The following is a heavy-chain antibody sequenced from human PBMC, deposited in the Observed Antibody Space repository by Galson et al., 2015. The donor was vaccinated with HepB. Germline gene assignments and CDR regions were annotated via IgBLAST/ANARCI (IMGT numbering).Heavy chain of an antibody. J-gene: IGHJ6*02. CDR2: ISYDGSNK. Sequence: SLRLSCAASGFTFSSYAMHWVRQAPGKGLEWVAVISYDGSNKYYADSVKGRFTISRDNSKNTLYLQMNSLRAEDTAVYYCARSIVGAIAAIYYYYGMDVWGQGTTVTVSS. V-gene: IGHV3-30-3*01. D-gene: IGHD1-26*01. CDR1: GFTFSSYA. CDR3: ARSIVGAIAAIYYYYGMDV.